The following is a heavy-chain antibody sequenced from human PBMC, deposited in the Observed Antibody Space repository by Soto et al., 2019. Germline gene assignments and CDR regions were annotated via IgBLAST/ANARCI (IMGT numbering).Heavy chain of an antibody. CDR1: GDSVSSNTAS. CDR3: AKGDNLGPKTGYAFDP. Sequence: PSQTLSLSCAISGDSVSSNTASWSCIMQSPSRVLEWLGRTYFRSKWYNDYAVSVKSRIIINPDTSNNQFSLQLNSVTPEDTAVYFCAKGDNLGPKTGYAFDPWGQGIMVTVSS. D-gene: IGHD5-12*01. V-gene: IGHV6-1*01. CDR2: TYFRSKWYN. J-gene: IGHJ5*02.